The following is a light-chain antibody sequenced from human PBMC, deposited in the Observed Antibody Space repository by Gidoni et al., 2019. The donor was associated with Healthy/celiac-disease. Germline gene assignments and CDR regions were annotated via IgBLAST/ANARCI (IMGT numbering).Light chain of an antibody. CDR2: GNC. V-gene: IGLV1-40*01. CDR1: SSNMGAGYD. J-gene: IGLJ3*02. Sequence: QSVLTQPPPVSGAPGQRVTISCTGRSSNMGAGYDVRWYQQLPGTAPKLRIDGNCNRVSGVPDRFSGSKAGTSASRAITGLRAEDESDYYCQSYDSSLSGWVFDGGTKLTVL. CDR3: QSYDSSLSGWV.